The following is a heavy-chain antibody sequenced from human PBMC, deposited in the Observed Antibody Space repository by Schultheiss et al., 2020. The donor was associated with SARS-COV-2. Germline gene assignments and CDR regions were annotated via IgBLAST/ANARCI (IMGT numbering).Heavy chain of an antibody. J-gene: IGHJ4*02. CDR2: IYYGGSN. D-gene: IGHD1-14*01. CDR3: ARRTFETDRPFDD. CDR1: GGSISSYY. Sequence: SETLSLTCSVSGGSISSYYWSWIRQPPGKGLECIGTIYYGGSNYHSPSQRSRITTSVDTSKNQISLKLSSVTATDTAVYYCARRTFETDRPFDDWGQGILVTVSS. V-gene: IGHV4-39*01.